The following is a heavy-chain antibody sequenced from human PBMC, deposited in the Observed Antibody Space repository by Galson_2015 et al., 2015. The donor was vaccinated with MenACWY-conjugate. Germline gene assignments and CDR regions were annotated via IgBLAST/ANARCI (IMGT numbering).Heavy chain of an antibody. CDR2: IIAGNGNT. J-gene: IGHJ4*02. D-gene: IGHD2/OR15-2a*01. CDR3: ARNFYASNGYYNY. V-gene: IGHV1-3*01. Sequence: SVKVSCKASEDTFTNYAIHWVRQAPGQGLEWMGWIIAGNGNTKFSQNFQGRLTITRDTSANTIYMDLISLRSEDTAVYYCARNFYASNGYYNYWGQGTLVTVSS. CDR1: EDTFTNYA.